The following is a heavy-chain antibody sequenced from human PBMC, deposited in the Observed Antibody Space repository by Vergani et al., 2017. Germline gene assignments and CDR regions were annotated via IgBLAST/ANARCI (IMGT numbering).Heavy chain of an antibody. CDR3: ANSIAVAVPSGRFDY. V-gene: IGHV3-23*01. D-gene: IGHD6-19*01. CDR2: ISGSGGST. J-gene: IGHJ4*02. Sequence: EVQLLESGGGLVQPGGSLRLSCAASGFPFSSYAMSWVRQAPGKGLEWVSAISGSGGSTYYADSVKGRFTISRDNSKNTLYLQMNSLRAEDTAVYYCANSIAVAVPSGRFDYWGQGTLVTVSS. CDR1: GFPFSSYA.